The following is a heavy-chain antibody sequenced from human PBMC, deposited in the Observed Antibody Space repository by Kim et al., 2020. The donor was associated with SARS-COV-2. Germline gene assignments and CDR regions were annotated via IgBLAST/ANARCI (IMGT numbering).Heavy chain of an antibody. V-gene: IGHV4-34*01. CDR3: ARGYLYWNYPFDY. J-gene: IGHJ4*02. D-gene: IGHD1-7*01. Sequence: YNPSLKSRVTISVDTSKNQFSLKLSSVTAADTAVYYCARGYLYWNYPFDYWGQGTLVTVSS.